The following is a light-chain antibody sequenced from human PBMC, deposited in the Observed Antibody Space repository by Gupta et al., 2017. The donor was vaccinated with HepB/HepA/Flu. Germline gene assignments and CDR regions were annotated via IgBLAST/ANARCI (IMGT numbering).Light chain of an antibody. CDR1: KLGDKY. V-gene: IGLV3-1*01. J-gene: IGLJ2*01. Sequence: SYELTQPPSVSVSPGQTASITCSGDKLGDKYACWYQQKPGQSPVLVIYQDSKRPSGIPERVSGSNSGNKATLTISGTQAMDEADEYCQAWDSSTAMVFGGGTKLTVL. CDR3: QAWDSSTAMV. CDR2: QDS.